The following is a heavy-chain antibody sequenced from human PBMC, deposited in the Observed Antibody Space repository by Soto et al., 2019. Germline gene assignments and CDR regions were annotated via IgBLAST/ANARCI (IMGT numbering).Heavy chain of an antibody. Sequence: EVQLLESGGGLVQPGGSLRLSCAASGFTFSSYAMSWVHQAPGKGLEWVSAISGSGGSTYYADSVKGRFTISRDNSKNTLYLQMNSLRAEDTAVYYCAKELLNMGDRPPNDAFDIWGQGTMVTVSS. CDR3: AKELLNMGDRPPNDAFDI. J-gene: IGHJ3*02. D-gene: IGHD3-16*01. CDR1: GFTFSSYA. CDR2: ISGSGGST. V-gene: IGHV3-23*01.